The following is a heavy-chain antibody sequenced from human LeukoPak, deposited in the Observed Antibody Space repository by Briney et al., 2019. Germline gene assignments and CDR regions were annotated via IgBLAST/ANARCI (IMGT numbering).Heavy chain of an antibody. Sequence: PGGSLRLSCAASGFTFDDYAMPWVRQAPGKGLEWVSGISWNSGSIGYADSVKGRFTISRDNAKNSLYLQMNSLRAEDTALYYFAKDTAGQLLLTYFDYWGQGTLVTVSS. D-gene: IGHD2-2*01. V-gene: IGHV3-9*01. CDR1: GFTFDDYA. J-gene: IGHJ4*02. CDR3: AKDTAGQLLLTYFDY. CDR2: ISWNSGSI.